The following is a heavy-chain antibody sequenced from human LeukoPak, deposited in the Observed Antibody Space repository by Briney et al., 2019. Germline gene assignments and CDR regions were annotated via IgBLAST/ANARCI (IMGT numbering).Heavy chain of an antibody. J-gene: IGHJ4*02. CDR2: ISAYNGNT. V-gene: IGHV1-18*04. CDR1: GYSFTSYY. D-gene: IGHD3-22*01. CDR3: ARTRMGINNDY. Sequence: GASVKVSCKASGYSFTSYYMHWVRQAPGQGLEWMGWISAYNGNTNYAQKLQGRVTMTTDTSTSTAYMELRSLRSDDTAVYYCARTRMGINNDYWGQGTLVTVSS.